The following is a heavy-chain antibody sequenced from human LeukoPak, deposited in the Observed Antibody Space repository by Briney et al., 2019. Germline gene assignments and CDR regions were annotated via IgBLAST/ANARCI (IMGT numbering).Heavy chain of an antibody. D-gene: IGHD4-17*01. CDR2: ISYDGTYI. J-gene: IGHJ4*02. CDR3: ARGAAVTALFDY. CDR1: GFTFSSYT. Sequence: GGSLRLSCAASGFTFSSYTMHWVRQAPGKGLEWVAVISYDGTYIYYSDSVKGRFTISRDNSKNTLYLQMNNPTIDDTALYYCARGAAVTALFDYWGQGTLVTVSS. V-gene: IGHV3-30*14.